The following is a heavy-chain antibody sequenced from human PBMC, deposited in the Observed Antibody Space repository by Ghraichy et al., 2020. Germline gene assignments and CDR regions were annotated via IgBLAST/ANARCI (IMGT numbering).Heavy chain of an antibody. D-gene: IGHD4-17*01. CDR2: ISSSSSYI. CDR1: GFTFSSYS. Sequence: GESLNISCAASGFTFSSYSMNWVRQAPGKGLEWVSSISSSSSYIYYADSVKGRFTISRDNAKNSLYLQMNSLRAEDTAVYYCARAPVTTDWYFDLWGRGTLVTVSS. V-gene: IGHV3-21*01. CDR3: ARAPVTTDWYFDL. J-gene: IGHJ2*01.